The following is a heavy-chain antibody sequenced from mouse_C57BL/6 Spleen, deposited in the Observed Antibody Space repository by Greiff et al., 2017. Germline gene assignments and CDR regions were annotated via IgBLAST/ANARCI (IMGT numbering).Heavy chain of an antibody. Sequence: QVQLKQPGAELVKPGASVKLSCKASGYTFTSYWMHWVKQRPGQGLEWIGMIHPNSGSTNYNEKFKSKATLTVYKSSSTAYMQLSSLTSEDSAVYYCAREYYGSGYGWYFDVWGTGTTVTVSS. CDR3: AREYYGSGYGWYFDV. J-gene: IGHJ1*03. V-gene: IGHV1-64*01. CDR1: GYTFTSYW. CDR2: IHPNSGST. D-gene: IGHD1-1*01.